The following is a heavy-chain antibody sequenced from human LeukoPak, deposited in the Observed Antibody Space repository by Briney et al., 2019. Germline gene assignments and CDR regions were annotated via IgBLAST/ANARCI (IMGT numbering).Heavy chain of an antibody. D-gene: IGHD3-22*01. Sequence: GGSLRLSCAASGFTFDDYAMHWVRQAPGKGLEWVSGISWNSGSIGYADSVKGRFTISRDNSKNTLYLQMNSLRAEDTAVYYCAKGGESSGYYGGPDYWGQGTLVTVSS. V-gene: IGHV3-9*01. CDR3: AKGGESSGYYGGPDY. J-gene: IGHJ4*02. CDR2: ISWNSGSI. CDR1: GFTFDDYA.